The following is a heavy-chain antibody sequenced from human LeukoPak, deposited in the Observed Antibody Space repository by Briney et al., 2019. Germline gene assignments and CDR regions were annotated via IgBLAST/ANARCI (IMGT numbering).Heavy chain of an antibody. CDR1: GGSISSSSYY. CDR2: IYYSGST. D-gene: IGHD2-21*01. J-gene: IGHJ2*01. CDR3: ASKYCGGDCYPYWYFDL. Sequence: SETLSLTCTVSGGSISSSSYYWGWIRQPPGKGLEWIGYIYYSGSTNYNPSLKSRVTISVGTSKNQFSLKLSSVTAADTAVYYCASKYCGGDCYPYWYFDLWGRGTLVTVSS. V-gene: IGHV4-61*05.